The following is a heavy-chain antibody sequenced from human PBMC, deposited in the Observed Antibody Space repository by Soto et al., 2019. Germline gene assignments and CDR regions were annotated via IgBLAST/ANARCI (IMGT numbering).Heavy chain of an antibody. J-gene: IGHJ4*02. D-gene: IGHD3-22*01. CDR2: IYYSGRT. CDR1: GGSISSSSYY. V-gene: IGHV4-39*01. CDR3: ARQRSGGYYYSD. Sequence: QLQLQESGPGLVKPSETLSLTCTVSGGSISSSSYYWGWIRQPPGKGLEWIGSIYYSGRTYYNPSLNSRVTIAVDTATNPFSLKMSSVTAAETAVYYCARQRSGGYYYSDWGQGTLVTVAS.